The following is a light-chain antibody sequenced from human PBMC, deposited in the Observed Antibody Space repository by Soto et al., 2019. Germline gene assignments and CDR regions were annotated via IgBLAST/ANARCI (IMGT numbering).Light chain of an antibody. CDR3: SSYTGSITLYV. V-gene: IGLV2-14*01. Sequence: ALTQPASVSGSPGQSITISCTGTSSDVGGYDYVSWYQQYPGKAPKLIIYEVTNRPSGVSTRFSGSKSGNTASLTISGLQAEDEADYYCSSYTGSITLYVFGTGTKV. J-gene: IGLJ1*01. CDR1: SSDVGGYDY. CDR2: EVT.